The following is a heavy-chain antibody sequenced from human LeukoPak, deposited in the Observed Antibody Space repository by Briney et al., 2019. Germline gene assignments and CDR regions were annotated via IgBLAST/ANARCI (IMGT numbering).Heavy chain of an antibody. CDR2: ISGSGDNT. CDR1: GFTFSSHG. CDR3: ARGGYYGSGNDFRFDP. V-gene: IGHV3-23*01. D-gene: IGHD3-10*01. J-gene: IGHJ5*02. Sequence: GSLRLSCAASGFTFSSHGMSWVRQAPGKGLEWVSTISGSGDNTYYADSVKGRFTISRDNSKNTLYLQMNSLRAEDTAVYYCARGGYYGSGNDFRFDPWGQGTLVTVSS.